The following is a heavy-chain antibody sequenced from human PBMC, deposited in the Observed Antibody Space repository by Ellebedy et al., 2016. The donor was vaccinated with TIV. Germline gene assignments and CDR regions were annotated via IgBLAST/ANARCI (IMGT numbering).Heavy chain of an antibody. CDR1: GFSFSKHF. CDR3: ASGDNWLDP. CDR2: IMQDGSEK. Sequence: GESLKISCAASGFSFSKHFMSWVRQAPGKGLKWVASIMQDGSEKYYVDSVKGRFTISRDNAKNLLFLQMNSLRAGDTGVYYCASGDNWLDPWGQGTLVTVSS. D-gene: IGHD3-10*01. V-gene: IGHV3-7*01. J-gene: IGHJ5*02.